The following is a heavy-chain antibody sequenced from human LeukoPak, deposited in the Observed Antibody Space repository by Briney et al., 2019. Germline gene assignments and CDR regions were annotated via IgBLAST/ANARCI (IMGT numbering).Heavy chain of an antibody. V-gene: IGHV3-21*01. D-gene: IGHD6-19*01. Sequence: PGGSLRLSCAASGFTFSCYSMNWVPQAPGKGLEWVSSISSSSSYIYYADSVKGRFTISRANTKNSLYPHMHSPSAADTAVFSFACLREAVAVYNLFDPGGEGTLAAVS. J-gene: IGHJ5*02. CDR2: ISSSSSYI. CDR3: ACLREAVAVYNLFDP. CDR1: GFTFSCYS.